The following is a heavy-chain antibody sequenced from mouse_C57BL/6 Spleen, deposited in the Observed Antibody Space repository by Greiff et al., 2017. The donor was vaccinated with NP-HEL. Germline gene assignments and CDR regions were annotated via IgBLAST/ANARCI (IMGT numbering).Heavy chain of an antibody. CDR3: ARDNYGSGNFDV. J-gene: IGHJ1*03. CDR2: ISDGGSYT. D-gene: IGHD1-1*01. Sequence: EVMLVESGGGLVKPGGSLKLSCAASGFTFSSYAVSWVRQTPEKRLEWVATISDGGSYTYYPDNVKGRFTISRDNAKNNLYLQMSHLKSEDTAMYYCARDNYGSGNFDVWGTGTTVTVSS. CDR1: GFTFSSYA. V-gene: IGHV5-4*01.